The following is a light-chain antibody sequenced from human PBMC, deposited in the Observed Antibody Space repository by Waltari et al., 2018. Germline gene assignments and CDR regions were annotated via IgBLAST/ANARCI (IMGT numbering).Light chain of an antibody. CDR2: VNS. CDR1: SSNIGAGYD. J-gene: IGLJ3*02. V-gene: IGLV1-40*01. Sequence: QSGLTPPPSVSGAPGQRAPISCTGSSSNIGAGYDVHWYHLLPGSDPKLLIYVNSNRPAGGPHRFAGSKCGTSASLAITGLQAEDEADYYCQSYDSSLSGSVFGGGTKLTVL. CDR3: QSYDSSLSGSV.